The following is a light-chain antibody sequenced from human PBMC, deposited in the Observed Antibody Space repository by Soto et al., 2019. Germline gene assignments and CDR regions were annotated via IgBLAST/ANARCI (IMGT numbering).Light chain of an antibody. CDR3: QQYGSSQYT. CDR1: QSVNNNY. J-gene: IGKJ2*01. CDR2: GAS. V-gene: IGKV3-20*01. Sequence: EIVLTQSPGTLSLSPGERATLSCRASQSVNNNYLAWYQQKPGQAPRLLIYGASSRATGIPESFSGSGSGTDFTITISRLEPEDFAVYYCQQYGSSQYTFGQGTKLEIK.